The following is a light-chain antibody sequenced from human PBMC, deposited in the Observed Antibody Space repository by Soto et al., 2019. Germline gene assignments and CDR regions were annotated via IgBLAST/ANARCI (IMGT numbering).Light chain of an antibody. V-gene: IGLV2-14*01. CDR1: SSDVGTYDD. CDR3: SSYTISSTYV. J-gene: IGLJ1*01. CDR2: EVT. Sequence: QSALTQPASVSASPGQSITISCTGTSSDVGTYDDVSWFRQHPGKGPKLLIYEVTNRPSGVSNRFSGSKSGNTASLTISWLQAEDEADYYCSSYTISSTYVFGSGTKLTVL.